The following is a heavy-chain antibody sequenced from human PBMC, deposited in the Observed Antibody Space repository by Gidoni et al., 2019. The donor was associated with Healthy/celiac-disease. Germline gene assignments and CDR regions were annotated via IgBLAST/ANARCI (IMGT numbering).Heavy chain of an antibody. CDR1: GCTFTSYG. Sequence: QVQLVQSGAEVKKPGASVKVSCKASGCTFTSYGISWVRKAPGQGLEWMGWIRAYNGNTNYAQKLQGRVTMTADTSTSTAYMELRSLRSDDTAVYYCARGREVSGYEADDYWGQGTLVTVSS. J-gene: IGHJ4*02. CDR2: IRAYNGNT. V-gene: IGHV1-18*01. CDR3: ARGREVSGYEADDY. D-gene: IGHD5-12*01.